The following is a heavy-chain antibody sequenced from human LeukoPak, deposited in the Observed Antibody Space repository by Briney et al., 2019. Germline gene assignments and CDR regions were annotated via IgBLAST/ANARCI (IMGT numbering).Heavy chain of an antibody. J-gene: IGHJ4*02. CDR1: GFIFSNHW. Sequence: PGGSLRLSCVASGFIFSNHWMTWVRQAPGKGLEWVANINQEGSETYYVDSVGGRFTISRDNAKNSLYLQMNSLRAEDTAVYYCARRYMATSAEDFDYWGQGTLVTVSS. V-gene: IGHV3-7*01. CDR2: INQEGSET. CDR3: ARRYMATSAEDFDY. D-gene: IGHD3-16*02.